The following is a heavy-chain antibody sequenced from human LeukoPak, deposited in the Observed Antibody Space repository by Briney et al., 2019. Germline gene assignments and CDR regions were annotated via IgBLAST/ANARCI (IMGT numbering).Heavy chain of an antibody. V-gene: IGHV3-30-3*01. J-gene: IGHJ6*04. CDR1: GFTFSSYA. Sequence: GGSLRLSCAASGFTFSSYAMHWVRQAPGKGLEWVAVISYDGSNKYYADSVKGRFTISRDNSKNTLYLQMNSLRAEDTAVYYCAKDIVVVPAAIRGPNYYYGMDVWGKGTTVTVSS. CDR3: AKDIVVVPAAIRGPNYYYGMDV. CDR2: ISYDGSNK. D-gene: IGHD2-2*01.